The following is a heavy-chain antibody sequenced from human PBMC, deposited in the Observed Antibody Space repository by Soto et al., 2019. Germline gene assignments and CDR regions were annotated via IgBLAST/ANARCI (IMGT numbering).Heavy chain of an antibody. CDR3: ARLYCSSSTCDSWFDP. CDR2: IDPRDSYT. J-gene: IGHJ5*02. Sequence: LKISCTGFGYTFTTFWISWVRQMPGRGLEWMGRIDPRDSYTNYSPSFQGHVTISVDKSISTAYLQWGSLKASDTAMYYCARLYCSSSTCDSWFDPWGQGTLVTVSS. D-gene: IGHD2-2*01. V-gene: IGHV5-10-1*01. CDR1: GYTFTTFW.